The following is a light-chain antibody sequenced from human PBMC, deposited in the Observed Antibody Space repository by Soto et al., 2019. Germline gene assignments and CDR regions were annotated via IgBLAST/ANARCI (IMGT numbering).Light chain of an antibody. Sequence: DIQLTQSPSFLSASVGDRVTITCRASQGISSYLAWYQQKPGKAPKLLIYAASTLQSGVPSSFSGRGSGTEFTLTISSLQPEDFPNSDCQQLNSYPLTFGGVTKVEIE. CDR1: QGISSY. J-gene: IGKJ4*01. CDR2: AAS. V-gene: IGKV1-9*01. CDR3: QQLNSYPLT.